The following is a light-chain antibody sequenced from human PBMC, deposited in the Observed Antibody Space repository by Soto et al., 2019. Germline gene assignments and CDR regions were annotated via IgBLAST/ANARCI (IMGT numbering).Light chain of an antibody. CDR2: EVS. J-gene: IGLJ2*01. Sequence: QSALTQPASVSGSPGQSITISCTGTSSDVGGYNYVSWYQQHPGKAPQLMIYEVSNRPSGVSNRFSGSKSGNTASLTISGLQAEDEAAYYCSSYTSSSTLGVFGGGTTLTVL. V-gene: IGLV2-14*01. CDR1: SSDVGGYNY. CDR3: SSYTSSSTLGV.